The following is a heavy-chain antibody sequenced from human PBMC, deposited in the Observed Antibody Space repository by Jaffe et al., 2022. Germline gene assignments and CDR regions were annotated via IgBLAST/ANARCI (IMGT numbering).Heavy chain of an antibody. J-gene: IGHJ6*03. D-gene: IGHD3-9*01. CDR2: IYHSGST. CDR3: ARRLSLRYFDWHYYYYYMDV. CDR1: GYSISSGYY. Sequence: QVQLQESGPGLVKPSETLSLTCAVSGYSISSGYYWGWIRQPPGKGLEWIGSIYHSGSTYYNPSLKSRVTISVDTSKNQFSLKLSSVTAADTAVYYCARRLSLRYFDWHYYYYYMDVWGKGTTVTVSS. V-gene: IGHV4-38-2*01.